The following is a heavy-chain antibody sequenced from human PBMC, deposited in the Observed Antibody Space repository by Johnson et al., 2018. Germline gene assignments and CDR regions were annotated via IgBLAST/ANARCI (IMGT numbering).Heavy chain of an antibody. D-gene: IGHD2-8*01. CDR2: IKEDGSEK. CDR1: GFTFSDHY. V-gene: IGHV3-7*01. CDR3: AKWGGYDYYMDV. J-gene: IGHJ6*03. Sequence: EVQLVESGGGVVQPGRSLRLSCAASGFTFSDHYMDWVRQAPGKGLEWVAKIKEDGSEKYYVDSVKGRFTISRDNAKNSVYMEMNSLRAEDTAGYYCAKWGGYDYYMDVWGKGTTVTVSS.